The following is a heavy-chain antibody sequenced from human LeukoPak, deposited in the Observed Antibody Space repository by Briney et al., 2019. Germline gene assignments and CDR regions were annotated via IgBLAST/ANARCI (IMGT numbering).Heavy chain of an antibody. V-gene: IGHV1-18*01. CDR2: ISAYNGNT. CDR1: GYTFTSYG. D-gene: IGHD2-2*02. Sequence: ASVKVSCKASGYTFTSYGISWVRQAPGQGLEWMGWISAYNGNTNYAQKVQGRVTMTTDTSTSTAYMELRSLRSDDTAVYYCARDGLLTYCSSTSCYIFNWFDPWGQGTLVTVSS. J-gene: IGHJ5*02. CDR3: ARDGLLTYCSSTSCYIFNWFDP.